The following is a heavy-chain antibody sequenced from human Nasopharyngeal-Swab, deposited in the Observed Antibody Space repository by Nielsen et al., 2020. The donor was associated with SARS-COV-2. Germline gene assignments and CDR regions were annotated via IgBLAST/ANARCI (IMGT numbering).Heavy chain of an antibody. CDR3: VKGPPAVIHYFDY. Sequence: GESLKISCAASGFTFSSYGMNWVRQAPGKGLEWVSAISGSGGSTYYADSVKGRFTISRDNSKNTLYLQMNSLRAEDTAVYYCVKGPPAVIHYFDYWGQGTLVTVSS. J-gene: IGHJ4*02. D-gene: IGHD2-21*01. CDR2: ISGSGGST. CDR1: GFTFSSYG. V-gene: IGHV3-23*01.